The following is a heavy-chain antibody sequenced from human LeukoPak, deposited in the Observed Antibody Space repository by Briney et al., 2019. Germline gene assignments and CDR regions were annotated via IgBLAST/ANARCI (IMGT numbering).Heavy chain of an antibody. V-gene: IGHV3-30*18. J-gene: IGHJ4*02. CDR2: ISYDGSNK. Sequence: HPGGSLRLSCAASGFTFSSYGMHWVRQAPGKGLEWVAVISYDGSNKYYADSVKGRFTISRDNSKNTLYLQMNSLRAEDTAVYYCTKDYIGGAATMFDCWGQGTLVTVSS. D-gene: IGHD1-26*01. CDR3: TKDYIGGAATMFDC. CDR1: GFTFSSYG.